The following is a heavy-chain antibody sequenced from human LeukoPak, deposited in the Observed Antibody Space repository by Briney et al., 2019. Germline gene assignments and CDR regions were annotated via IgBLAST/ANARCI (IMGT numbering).Heavy chain of an antibody. CDR2: ISAYNGNT. CDR3: AREKRAMVRGVTVRFDP. J-gene: IGHJ5*02. D-gene: IGHD3-10*01. Sequence: ASVKVSCKASGYTFTSYGISWVRQAPGQGLEWMGWISAYNGNTDYAQKLQGRVTMTTDTSTSTAYMELRSLRSDDTAVYYCAREKRAMVRGVTVRFDPWGQGTLVTVSS. V-gene: IGHV1-18*01. CDR1: GYTFTSYG.